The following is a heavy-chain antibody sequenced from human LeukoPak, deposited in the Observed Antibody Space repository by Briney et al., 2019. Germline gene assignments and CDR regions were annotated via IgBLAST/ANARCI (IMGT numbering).Heavy chain of an antibody. CDR1: GFTFSSYA. V-gene: IGHV3-23*01. Sequence: GGFLRLSCAASGFTFSSYAMSLVRQAPGKGLEWVSAISGSGGSTYYADSVKGRFTISRDNSKNTLYLQMNSLRAEDTAVYYCAKDAHSSGWYETPNYFDYWGQGTLVTVSS. J-gene: IGHJ4*02. CDR3: AKDAHSSGWYETPNYFDY. CDR2: ISGSGGST. D-gene: IGHD6-19*01.